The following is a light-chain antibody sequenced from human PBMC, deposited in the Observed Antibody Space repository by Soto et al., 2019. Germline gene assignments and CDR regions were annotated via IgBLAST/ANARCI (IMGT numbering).Light chain of an antibody. CDR1: SSDVGGYNY. CDR3: SSYAGSNNLGV. V-gene: IGLV2-8*01. Sequence: QSALTQPPSASGSRGQSVTISCTGTSSDVGGYNYVSWYQQHPGKAPKLMIYEVSKRPSGVPDRFSGSKSGNTASLTVSGLHPAHEADYYCSSYAGSNNLGVFGGGTKLTVL. CDR2: EVS. J-gene: IGLJ3*02.